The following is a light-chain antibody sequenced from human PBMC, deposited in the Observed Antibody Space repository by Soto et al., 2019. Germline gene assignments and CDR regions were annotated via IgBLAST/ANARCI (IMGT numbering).Light chain of an antibody. V-gene: IGLV1-44*01. CDR2: SNN. J-gene: IGLJ1*01. CDR1: SSNIGSNT. CDR3: AAWDDSLNASYV. Sequence: QSVLTQPPAASGTPGQRVTISCSGSSSNIGSNTVNWYQQLPGTAPKLLIYSNNQRPSGVPDRFSGSKSGTSASLAISGLQSEDDADYYCAAWDDSLNASYVFGTGTKLTVL.